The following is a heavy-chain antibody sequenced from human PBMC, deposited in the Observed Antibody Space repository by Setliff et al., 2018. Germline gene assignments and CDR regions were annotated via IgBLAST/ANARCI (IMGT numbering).Heavy chain of an antibody. Sequence: GGSLRLSCAASGFTFSNAWMNWVRQAPGKGLEWVGRIKGKTDGLTTDYAAPVKGIFTISRDDSKNTLYLQMNSLKTEDTAVYYCTTDPSPTFGGVIGAAFDIWGQGTMVTVSS. CDR2: IKGKTDGLTT. D-gene: IGHD3-16*01. J-gene: IGHJ3*02. CDR3: TTDPSPTFGGVIGAAFDI. CDR1: GFTFSNAW. V-gene: IGHV3-15*07.